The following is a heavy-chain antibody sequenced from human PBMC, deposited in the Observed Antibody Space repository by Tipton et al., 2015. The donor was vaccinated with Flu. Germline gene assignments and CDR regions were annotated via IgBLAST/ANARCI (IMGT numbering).Heavy chain of an antibody. Sequence: LRLSCAVYDGSFSGYYWSWIRQPPGKGLEWIGEINHSGSTNYNPSLKSRVTISVDTSKNQFSLKLSSVAAADTAVYYCARAPSGGSSIAARPNWFDPWGQGTLVTVSS. D-gene: IGHD6-6*01. CDR1: DGSFSGYY. CDR3: ARAPSGGSSIAARPNWFDP. V-gene: IGHV4-34*01. CDR2: INHSGST. J-gene: IGHJ5*02.